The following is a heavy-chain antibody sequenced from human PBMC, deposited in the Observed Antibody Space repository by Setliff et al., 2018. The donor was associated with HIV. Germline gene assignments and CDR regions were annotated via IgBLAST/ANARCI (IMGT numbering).Heavy chain of an antibody. V-gene: IGHV2-70*11. CDR3: ARDSGNYAFDY. D-gene: IGHD1-26*01. CDR2: IDWDDNK. CDR1: GFSLTSTSMC. Sequence: SGPTLVNPTQTLTLTCTFSGFSLTSTSMCVSWIRQPPGEALEWLGRIDWDDNKYYSESLRSRLTISKDTFKKQVILTVANVDPADTATYYCARDSGNYAFDYWGLGTLVTVSS. J-gene: IGHJ4*02.